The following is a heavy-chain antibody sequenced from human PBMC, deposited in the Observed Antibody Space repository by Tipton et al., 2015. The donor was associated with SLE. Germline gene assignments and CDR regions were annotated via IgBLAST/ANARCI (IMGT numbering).Heavy chain of an antibody. J-gene: IGHJ4*02. CDR3: ASERTGGFFDY. V-gene: IGHV4-34*01. D-gene: IGHD7-27*01. CDR2: INHSGST. CDR1: GGSFSGYS. Sequence: TLSLTCAVYGGSFSGYSWSWIRQPPGKGLEWIGEINHSGSTNYNPSLKSRVTISVDTSKNQFSLKLSSVTAADTAVYYCASERTGGFFDYWGQGTLVTVSS.